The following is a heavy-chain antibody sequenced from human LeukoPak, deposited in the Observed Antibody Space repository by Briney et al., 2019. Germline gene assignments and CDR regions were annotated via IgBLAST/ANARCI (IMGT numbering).Heavy chain of an antibody. Sequence: SETLSLTCTVSGVSVSSGSYYWIWIRQPPGKGREWVGYIDYSGNTNYNPSLRSLITISVDTSKSQFSLKLSSVTAADTAVYYCAREPCSGGSCYGFDYWGQGTLVTVSS. J-gene: IGHJ4*02. D-gene: IGHD2-15*01. CDR2: IDYSGNT. CDR3: AREPCSGGSCYGFDY. V-gene: IGHV4-61*01. CDR1: GVSVSSGSYY.